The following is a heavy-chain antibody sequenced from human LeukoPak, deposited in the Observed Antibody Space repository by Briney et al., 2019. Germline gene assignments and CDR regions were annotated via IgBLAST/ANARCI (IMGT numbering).Heavy chain of an antibody. D-gene: IGHD5-18*01. CDR1: GFTFSSYS. J-gene: IGHJ4*02. V-gene: IGHV3-30-3*01. CDR2: ISYDAIHK. Sequence: GGSLRLSCAASGFTFSSYSMHWVRQAPGKGLEWVAVISYDAIHKYYADSVKGRFTISRNNSKNTLYLQINSLRAEDTAVYFCARGRRNTAMVYFFDYWGQGTLVTVSS. CDR3: ARGRRNTAMVYFFDY.